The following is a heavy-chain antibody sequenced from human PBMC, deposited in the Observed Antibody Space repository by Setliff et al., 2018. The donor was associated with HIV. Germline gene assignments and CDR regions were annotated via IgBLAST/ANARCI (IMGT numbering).Heavy chain of an antibody. V-gene: IGHV4-34*01. J-gene: IGHJ3*02. D-gene: IGHD5-12*01. Sequence: PSETLSLTCAVSGGSFSGYYWSWIRQPPGKGLEWIGEINQSGGINYNPSLKSRVTISIDTFKNQFSMKLYSMTAADTAVYYCATASGYDLFMGAFDIWGQGTMVTVSS. CDR3: ATASGYDLFMGAFDI. CDR2: INQSGGI. CDR1: GGSFSGYY.